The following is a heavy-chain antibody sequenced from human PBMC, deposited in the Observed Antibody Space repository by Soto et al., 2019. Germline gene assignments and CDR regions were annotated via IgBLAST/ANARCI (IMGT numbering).Heavy chain of an antibody. CDR2: ISSSRSTI. Sequence: EVQLVESGGGLVQPGGSLRLSCAASGFTFSSYSMNWVRQAPGKGLEWVSYISSSRSTIYYADSVKGRFTISRDNAKNSLYLQMNSLRAEDTAVYYCAREMYCGGDCYAEIDYWGQGTLVTVSS. D-gene: IGHD2-21*01. V-gene: IGHV3-48*01. CDR3: AREMYCGGDCYAEIDY. CDR1: GFTFSSYS. J-gene: IGHJ4*02.